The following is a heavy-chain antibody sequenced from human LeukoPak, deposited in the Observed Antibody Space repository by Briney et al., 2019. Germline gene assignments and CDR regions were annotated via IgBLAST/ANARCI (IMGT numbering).Heavy chain of an antibody. J-gene: IGHJ6*02. CDR2: ISSSGSTI. CDR3: ASQGYYDFWSGITPDYYYGMDV. V-gene: IGHV3-11*01. D-gene: IGHD3-3*01. Sequence: PGGSLRHSCAASGFTFSDYYMSRIRQAPGKGLEWVSYISSSGSTIYYADSVKGRFTISRDNAKNSLYLQMNSLRAEDTAVYYCASQGYYDFWSGITPDYYYGMDVWGQGTTVTVSS. CDR1: GFTFSDYY.